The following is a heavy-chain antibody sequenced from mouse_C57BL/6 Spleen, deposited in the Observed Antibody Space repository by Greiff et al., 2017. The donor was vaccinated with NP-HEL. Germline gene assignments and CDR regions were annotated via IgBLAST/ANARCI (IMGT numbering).Heavy chain of an antibody. Sequence: QVQLQQPGAELVKPGASVKLSCKASGYTFTSYWMHWVKQRPGRGLEWIGRIDPNSGGTKYNEKFKSKATLTVDKPSSTAYMQLSSLTSEDSAVYYCARSGGSSYEKWWYCDVWGTGTTVTVSS. CDR2: IDPNSGGT. CDR1: GYTFTSYW. D-gene: IGHD1-1*01. J-gene: IGHJ1*03. CDR3: ARSGGSSYEKWWYCDV. V-gene: IGHV1-72*01.